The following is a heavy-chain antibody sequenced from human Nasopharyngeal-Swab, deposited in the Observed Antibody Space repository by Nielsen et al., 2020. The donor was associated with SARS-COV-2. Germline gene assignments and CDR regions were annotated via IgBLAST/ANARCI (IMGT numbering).Heavy chain of an antibody. CDR2: IYSGGST. J-gene: IGHJ6*02. CDR3: ARGDPYYYGMDV. V-gene: IGHV3-53*01. Sequence: APGKGLEWVSVIYSGGSTYYADSVKGRFTISRDNSKNTLYLQMNSLRAEDTAVYYCARGDPYYYGMDVWGQGTTVTVSS.